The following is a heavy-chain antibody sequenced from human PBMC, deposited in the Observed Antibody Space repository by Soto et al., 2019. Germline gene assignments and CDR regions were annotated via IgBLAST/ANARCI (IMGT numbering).Heavy chain of an antibody. J-gene: IGHJ4*02. CDR3: ARGTGPGSFLIDY. CDR1: GFIFSNYA. V-gene: IGHV3-33*01. D-gene: IGHD3-10*01. CDR2: IWSDGSYD. Sequence: QVQLVESGGGVVQPGRSLRLSCATSGFIFSNYAMHWVRQAPGQGLEWVALIWSDGSYDNYAESVKGRFTISRDNSKNTLYVQMNRLRVEDTAVYFCARGTGPGSFLIDYWGQGTLVTVSS.